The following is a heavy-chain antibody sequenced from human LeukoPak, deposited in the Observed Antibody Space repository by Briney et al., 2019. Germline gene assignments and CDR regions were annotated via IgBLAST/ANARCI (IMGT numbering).Heavy chain of an antibody. CDR2: ISSSSTYI. Sequence: PGGSLRLSCAASGFTFSAYTMNWVRQAPGKGLEWVSSISSSSTYIYYADSMKGRFTISRDNADNSLFLQMDSLRAEDTAVYYCARGRGSGSYYFDYWGQGTLVTVSS. V-gene: IGHV3-21*01. CDR1: GFTFSAYT. D-gene: IGHD3-10*01. J-gene: IGHJ4*02. CDR3: ARGRGSGSYYFDY.